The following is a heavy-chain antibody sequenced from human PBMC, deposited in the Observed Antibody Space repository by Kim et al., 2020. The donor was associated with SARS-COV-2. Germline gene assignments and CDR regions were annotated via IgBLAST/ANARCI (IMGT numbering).Heavy chain of an antibody. D-gene: IGHD2-21*01. J-gene: IGHJ4*02. V-gene: IGHV1-2*02. Sequence: AQKFQGRVTMTRDTSISTAYMGLSRLRSDDTAVYYCARTPAYCGGDCFDYWGQGTLVTVSS. CDR3: ARTPAYCGGDCFDY.